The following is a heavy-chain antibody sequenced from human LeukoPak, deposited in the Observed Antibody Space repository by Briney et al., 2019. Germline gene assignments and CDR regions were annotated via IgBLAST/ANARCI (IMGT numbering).Heavy chain of an antibody. CDR1: GGAISSGTYY. V-gene: IGHV4-61*02. Sequence: SETLSLTCTVSGGAISSGTYYWTWIRQPAGKGLEWIGRIYSSGSTSYNPSLDSRVRISIDTSKNQFSLKLSSVTAADTAVYYCAEQQRPYYFDYWGQGTLVTVSS. J-gene: IGHJ4*02. CDR2: IYSSGST. CDR3: AEQQRPYYFDY. D-gene: IGHD6-13*01.